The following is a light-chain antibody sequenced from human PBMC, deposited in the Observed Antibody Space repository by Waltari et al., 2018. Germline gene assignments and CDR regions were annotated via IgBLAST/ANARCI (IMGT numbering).Light chain of an antibody. CDR3: SSYTTSSAPGV. J-gene: IGLJ1*01. V-gene: IGLV2-14*01. Sequence: QSALTQPASVSGSPGQSITISCSGTDSDVGAYDFVSWYQQHPGKAPHLIIYEVSNRLSGISNRVSASKSGNTASLTISGLQAEDEADYYCSSYTTSSAPGVFGTGTRVTVL. CDR2: EVS. CDR1: DSDVGAYDF.